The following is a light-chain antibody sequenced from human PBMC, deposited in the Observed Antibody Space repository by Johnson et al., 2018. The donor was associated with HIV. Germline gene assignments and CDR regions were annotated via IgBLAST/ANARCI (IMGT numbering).Light chain of an antibody. V-gene: IGLV1-51*01. CDR1: SSNIGNNY. CDR3: GTWDNSLSSHFV. CDR2: DNN. Sequence: QSVLTKPPSVSAAPGQKVTISCSGSSSNIGNNYVSWYQQLPGTAPKLLIYDNNKRPSGIPDRFSGSKSGTPATLGITGIHTGDEADSYCGTWDNSLSSHFVFGSGTKSTVL. J-gene: IGLJ1*01.